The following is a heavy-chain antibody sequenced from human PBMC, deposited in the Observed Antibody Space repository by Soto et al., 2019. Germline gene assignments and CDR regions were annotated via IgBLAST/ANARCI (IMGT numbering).Heavy chain of an antibody. V-gene: IGHV3-48*02. D-gene: IGHD3-16*01. J-gene: IGHJ3*02. CDR1: GFTFRRYS. CDR3: ARLMKIIGGEAFDI. Sequence: EGSLRLSCAASGFTFRRYSMNWVRQALGKLLEWISYNRSSSSTICYVDSVEGRFAIYKDNARNSLSLQMNSLRDEDTAVYFWARLMKIIGGEAFDIWGQGTRVTVS. CDR2: NRSSSSTI.